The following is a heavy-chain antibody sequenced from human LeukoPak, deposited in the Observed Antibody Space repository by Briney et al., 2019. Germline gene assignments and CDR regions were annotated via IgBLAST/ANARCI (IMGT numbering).Heavy chain of an antibody. CDR3: AKDQFSGPKNWYFDL. CDR1: GFSFSSYW. V-gene: IGHV3-7*03. Sequence: GGSLRLSCAASGFSFSSYWMSWVRQAPGKGLEWVANIRQDGSDKYYVDSVKGRFTISRDNAKNSLYLQMNSLRAEDTALYYCAKDQFSGPKNWYFDLWGRGTLVTVSS. J-gene: IGHJ2*01. D-gene: IGHD3-10*01. CDR2: IRQDGSDK.